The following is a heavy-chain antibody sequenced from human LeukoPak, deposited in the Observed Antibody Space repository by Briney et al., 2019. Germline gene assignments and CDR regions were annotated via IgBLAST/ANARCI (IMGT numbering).Heavy chain of an antibody. D-gene: IGHD3-10*01. CDR3: ARAVATMVRGVTWAFDS. CDR1: GGSISSCSYY. CDR2: IYTSGST. J-gene: IGHJ3*02. Sequence: SETLSLTCTVSGGSISSCSYYWSWIRQPAGKGREWIVRIYTSGSTNYNPSLKSRVTISVDTSKNQFSLKLSSVTAADTAVYYCARAVATMVRGVTWAFDSWGQGTMVTVSS. V-gene: IGHV4-61*02.